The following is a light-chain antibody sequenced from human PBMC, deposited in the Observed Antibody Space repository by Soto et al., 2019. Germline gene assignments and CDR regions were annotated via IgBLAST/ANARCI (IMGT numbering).Light chain of an antibody. V-gene: IGKV1-39*01. J-gene: IGKJ3*01. Sequence: DIQMTQSPSSLSASVGDRVTITCWASQSISGYLNSYQQKRGKAPKLLIYSASTLQTGVPSRFSGSGSGTDFTLTISSLQPEDFATYYCQQSSSTLLTFGPGTSVDI. CDR1: QSISGY. CDR2: SAS. CDR3: QQSSSTLLT.